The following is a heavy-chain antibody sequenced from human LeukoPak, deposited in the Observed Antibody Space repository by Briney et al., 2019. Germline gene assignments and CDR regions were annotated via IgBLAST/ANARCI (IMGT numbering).Heavy chain of an antibody. J-gene: IGHJ3*02. D-gene: IGHD3-9*01. V-gene: IGHV4-31*03. CDR2: IYYSGST. CDR3: ASYDILREGDSFDI. CDR1: GGSISSTTHY. Sequence: SETLSLTCTVSGGSISSTTHYWSWIRQHPGKGLEWIGYIYYSGSTYYNPSLKSRVTISVDTSKNQFSLKLSSVTAADTAVYYCASYDILREGDSFDIWGQGTMVTVSS.